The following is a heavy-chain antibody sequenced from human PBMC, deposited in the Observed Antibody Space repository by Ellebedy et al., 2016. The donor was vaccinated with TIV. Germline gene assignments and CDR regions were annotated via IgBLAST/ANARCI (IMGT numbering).Heavy chain of an antibody. J-gene: IGHJ4*02. CDR2: ISGSGSST. CDR3: AKDSPYCSGGSCFFDS. Sequence: GGSLRLXXETSGLTFSSHGMSWVRQAPGEGLEWVSCISGSGSSTYYADSVKGRFTISRDNSKNTLYLQMNGLRAEDTAIYYCAKDSPYCSGGSCFFDSWGQGSLVTASS. D-gene: IGHD2-15*01. CDR1: GLTFSSHG. V-gene: IGHV3-23*01.